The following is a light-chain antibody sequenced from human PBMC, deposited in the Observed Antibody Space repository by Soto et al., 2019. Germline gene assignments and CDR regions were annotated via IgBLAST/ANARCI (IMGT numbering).Light chain of an antibody. Sequence: EFVLTQSPGTLSLSPGERATLSCRASQSVSSSYLAWYQQKPGQAPRLLIYAASNMATGIPDRFSGSGSGTDFTLTISRLEPEDFAVYYCQHYSSSSLTFGGGTKVEIK. J-gene: IGKJ4*01. CDR1: QSVSSSY. V-gene: IGKV3-20*01. CDR2: AAS. CDR3: QHYSSSSLT.